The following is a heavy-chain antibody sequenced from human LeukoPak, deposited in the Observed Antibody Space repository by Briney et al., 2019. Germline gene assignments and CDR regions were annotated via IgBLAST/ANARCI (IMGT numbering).Heavy chain of an antibody. V-gene: IGHV4-39*01. CDR1: GGSISSSSYS. D-gene: IGHD6-13*01. J-gene: IGHJ4*02. CDR3: ARQGGYSSSWYGALDY. CDR2: IDYSDSGST. Sequence: SETLSLTCTVSGGSISSSSYSWGWIRLPPGKGLEWIGSIDYSDSGSTYYNSPLKSRVTISVDTSKNQFSLNLTFVTAADTAVYYCARQGGYSSSWYGALDYWGQGTLVTVSS.